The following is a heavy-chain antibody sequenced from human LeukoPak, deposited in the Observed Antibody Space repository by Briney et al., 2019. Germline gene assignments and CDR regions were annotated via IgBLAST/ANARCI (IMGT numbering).Heavy chain of an antibody. D-gene: IGHD1-26*01. CDR1: GFIFSSNW. V-gene: IGHV3-74*01. Sequence: GGSLRLSCAASGFIFSSNWMHWFRQVPGKGLVWVSRINADGSTTSYADSVKGRFTISRDNAKSTLYLQMNSLRAEDTAVYYCARGSSGKEYFDYWGQGTLVTVSS. J-gene: IGHJ4*02. CDR3: ARGSSGKEYFDY. CDR2: INADGSTT.